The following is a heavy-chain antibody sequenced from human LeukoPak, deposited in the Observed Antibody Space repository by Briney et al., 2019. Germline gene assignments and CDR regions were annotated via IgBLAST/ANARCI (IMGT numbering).Heavy chain of an antibody. Sequence: GGSLRLSCAVSGHTFNTYAMNWVRQAPGKGLEWVSGFSDSGRDTYYSDSVKGRFSISRDNTKSTVFLQMHSMDAEDTALYFYATGCVGSPSCFTTGYDHWGQGTLVTVSS. CDR1: GHTFNTYA. CDR3: ATGCVGSPSCFTTGYDH. D-gene: IGHD1-26*01. J-gene: IGHJ4*02. CDR2: FSDSGRDT. V-gene: IGHV3-23*01.